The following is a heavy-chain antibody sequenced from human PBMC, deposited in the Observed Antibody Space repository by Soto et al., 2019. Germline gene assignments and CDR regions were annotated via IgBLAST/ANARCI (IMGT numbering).Heavy chain of an antibody. CDR2: IIPIFGTA. Sequence: GASVKVSCKASGGTFSSYAISWVRQAPGQGLEWMGGIIPIFGTANYAQKFQGRVTITADESTSTAYMELSSLRSEDTAVYYCARDPGIAVAGTRNYGMDVWGQGTTVTVSS. J-gene: IGHJ6*02. V-gene: IGHV1-69*13. D-gene: IGHD6-19*01. CDR3: ARDPGIAVAGTRNYGMDV. CDR1: GGTFSSYA.